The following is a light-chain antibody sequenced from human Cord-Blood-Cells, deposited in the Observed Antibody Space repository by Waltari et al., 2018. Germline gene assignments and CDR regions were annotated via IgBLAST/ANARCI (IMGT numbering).Light chain of an antibody. CDR3: QQYKNWPPVT. Sequence: EIVMTQSPATLSVSPGVRANLSGRASQSFSSNVAWYKQKPGQAPRPLIYCASTRATGIPARFSGSGSGTECTLTISSLQSEDFAVYYWQQYKNWPPVTFGQGTKLEIK. CDR2: CAS. V-gene: IGKV3-15*01. CDR1: QSFSSN. J-gene: IGKJ2*01.